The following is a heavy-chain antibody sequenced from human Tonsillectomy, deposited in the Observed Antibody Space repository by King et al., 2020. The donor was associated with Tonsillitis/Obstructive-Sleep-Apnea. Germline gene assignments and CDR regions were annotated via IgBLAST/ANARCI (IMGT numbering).Heavy chain of an antibody. J-gene: IGHJ4*02. Sequence: QLVQSGAEVKKPGASVKVSCKASGYTFTGYYVHWVRQAPGEGLEWMGWINPYSGGTNYAQKFQGRVTLTRDTSISTAYMELSRLRSDDTAVYYCARMEAARRDYHSDYWGQGTLVTVSS. CDR3: ARMEAARRDYHSDY. V-gene: IGHV1-2*02. CDR2: INPYSGGT. CDR1: GYTFTGYY. D-gene: IGHD6-6*01.